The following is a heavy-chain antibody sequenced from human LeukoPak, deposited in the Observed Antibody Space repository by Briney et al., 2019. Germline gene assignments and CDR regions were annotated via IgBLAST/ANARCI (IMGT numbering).Heavy chain of an antibody. D-gene: IGHD4-11*01. CDR1: GGSFSGYY. CDR3: ARPFLEGMTTETFDY. J-gene: IGHJ4*02. V-gene: IGHV4-34*01. Sequence: SETLSLTCAVYGGSFSGYYWSWIRQPPGKGLEWIGEINHSGSTNYNPSLKSRVTISVDTSKNQFSLKLSSVTAADTAVYYCARPFLEGMTTETFDYWGQGTLVTFSS. CDR2: INHSGST.